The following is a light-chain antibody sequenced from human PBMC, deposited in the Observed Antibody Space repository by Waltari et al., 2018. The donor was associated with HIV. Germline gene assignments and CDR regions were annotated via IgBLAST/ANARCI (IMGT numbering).Light chain of an antibody. V-gene: IGLV1-47*01. Sequence: QSVVTQPPSASETPGQRVTLSCAVGDSNVRNKVVYWYQHMPGTAPTLLIYGDNQRPSGVPDRFVGSKSGTSASLAVGGLRSEDEADYYCATWDDSLKTVLFGGGTKVTLL. J-gene: IGLJ2*01. CDR3: ATWDDSLKTVL. CDR1: DSNVRNKV. CDR2: GDN.